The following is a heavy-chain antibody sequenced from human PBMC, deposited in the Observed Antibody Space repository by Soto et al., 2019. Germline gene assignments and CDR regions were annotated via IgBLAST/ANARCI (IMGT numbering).Heavy chain of an antibody. J-gene: IGHJ6*02. CDR1: SGPTSSHN. CDR2: VYSTGGT. V-gene: IGHV4-59*08. Sequence: QVQLQQSGPGLVKPSETLSLTCSVSSGPTSSHNWGWMRQTPGRGLEWIGYVYSTGGTSYNPSLNSRVTISADTSTNHISLTLTSVTAADTAVYYCVRQGIGNLHGLVDVWGQGTTLRVSS. CDR3: VRQGIGNLHGLVDV. D-gene: IGHD1-1*01.